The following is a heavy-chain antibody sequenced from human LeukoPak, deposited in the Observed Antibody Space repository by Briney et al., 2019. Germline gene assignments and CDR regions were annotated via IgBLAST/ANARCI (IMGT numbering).Heavy chain of an antibody. J-gene: IGHJ4*02. CDR2: IKSKTNGGTT. D-gene: IGHD1-26*01. Sequence: GGSLRLSCAASGFTFSNAWMNWVRQAPGKGLEWVGRIKSKTNGGTTDSAAPVKGRFTISRDDSKNTLFLQMNRLKIEDTAVYYCTTEGEVGVTTLGYWGQGTLVTVSS. V-gene: IGHV3-15*01. CDR3: TTEGEVGVTTLGY. CDR1: GFTFSNAW.